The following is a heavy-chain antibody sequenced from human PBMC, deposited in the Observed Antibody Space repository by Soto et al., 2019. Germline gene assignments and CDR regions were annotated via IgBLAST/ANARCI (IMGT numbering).Heavy chain of an antibody. CDR3: ASMGIQGAFDI. V-gene: IGHV3-7*01. CDR1: GFTFSSYA. J-gene: IGHJ3*02. CDR2: IKQDGSEK. Sequence: GGSLRLSCAASGFTFSSYAMSWVRQAPGKGLEWVANIKQDGSEKYYVDSVKGRFTISRDNAKNSLYLQMNSLRAEDTAVYYCASMGIQGAFDIWGQGTMVTVSS. D-gene: IGHD5-18*01.